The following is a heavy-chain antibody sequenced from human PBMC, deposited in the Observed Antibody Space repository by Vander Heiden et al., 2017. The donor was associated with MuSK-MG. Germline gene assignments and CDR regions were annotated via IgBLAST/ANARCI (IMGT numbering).Heavy chain of an antibody. V-gene: IGHV2-70*04. J-gene: IGHJ4*02. D-gene: IGHD4-17*01. Sequence: QVPLTESGPAVVKPTETLTLPCTFSGTSVPTSALRVSLVRQPPGKALEWLARIDWDDDKCYSTSLKTRLSISKDTSKNQVVLTMTNMDPVDTGTYDWGRRRGGDVINGGQGTLVTVSS. CDR1: GTSVPTSALR. CDR2: IDWDDDK. CDR3: GRRRGGDVIN.